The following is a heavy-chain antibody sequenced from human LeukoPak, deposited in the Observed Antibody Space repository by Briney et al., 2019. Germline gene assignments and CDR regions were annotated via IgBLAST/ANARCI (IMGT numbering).Heavy chain of an antibody. D-gene: IGHD4-17*01. Sequence: ASVKVSCKASGGTFSSYAISWVRQAPGQGLEWMGRIIPILGIANYAQKFQGRVTITADKSTSTAYMELGSLRSEDTAVYYCATLQLDDYGDSTIDYWGQGTLVTVSS. CDR3: ATLQLDDYGDSTIDY. CDR1: GGTFSSYA. CDR2: IIPILGIA. J-gene: IGHJ4*02. V-gene: IGHV1-69*04.